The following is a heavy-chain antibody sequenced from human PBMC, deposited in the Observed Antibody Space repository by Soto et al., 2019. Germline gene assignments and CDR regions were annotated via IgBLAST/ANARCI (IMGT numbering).Heavy chain of an antibody. J-gene: IGHJ6*02. CDR1: GFTFSSYS. CDR2: ISSSSSYI. V-gene: IGHV3-21*01. D-gene: IGHD4-17*01. CDR3: ARGESGDPYGMDV. Sequence: EVQLVESGGGLVKPGGSLRLSCAASGFTFSSYSMNWVRQAPGKGLEWVSSISSSSSYIYYADSVKGRFTISRDNAKNSLYLQMNSLRAEDTAVYYCARGESGDPYGMDVWGQGTTVTVSS.